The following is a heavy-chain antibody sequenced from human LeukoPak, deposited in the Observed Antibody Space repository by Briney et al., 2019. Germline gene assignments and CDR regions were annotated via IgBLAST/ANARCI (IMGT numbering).Heavy chain of an antibody. Sequence: GGSLRLSCADSGYTFSSYAMSWVRQAPGKGLEWVSGISGSGATTFYADSVKGRFTISRDNSKNTLYLQMNSLRAKDTAVYYCAKRSSSELWYFDYWGQGTLVTVSS. D-gene: IGHD6-13*01. CDR3: AKRSSSELWYFDY. V-gene: IGHV3-23*01. CDR1: GYTFSSYA. CDR2: ISGSGATT. J-gene: IGHJ4*02.